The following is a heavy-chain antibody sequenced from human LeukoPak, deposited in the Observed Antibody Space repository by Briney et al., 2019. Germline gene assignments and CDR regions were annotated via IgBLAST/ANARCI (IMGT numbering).Heavy chain of an antibody. CDR3: ARAQWLRDFDY. D-gene: IGHD5-12*01. Sequence: AAVKVSCKASGYSFTSYGISWVRQAPGQGLEWMGWVSNYKGHTKYAQKFQDRVSMTTDISTNTAYMELRSLRSDDTAVYYCARAQWLRDFDYWGQGTLVTVSS. V-gene: IGHV1-18*01. J-gene: IGHJ4*02. CDR1: GYSFTSYG. CDR2: VSNYKGHT.